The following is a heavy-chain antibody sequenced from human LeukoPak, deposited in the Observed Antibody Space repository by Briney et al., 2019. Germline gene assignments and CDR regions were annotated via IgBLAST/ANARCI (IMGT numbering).Heavy chain of an antibody. Sequence: ASVKVSCKASGYTFTSYYMHWVRQAPGQGLEWMGIINPSGGSTSYAQKFQGRVTMTRGMSTSTVYMELSSLRSEDTAVYYCARESGTTVTSSAFDIWGQGTMVTVSS. J-gene: IGHJ3*02. V-gene: IGHV1-46*01. D-gene: IGHD4-17*01. CDR2: INPSGGST. CDR3: ARESGTTVTSSAFDI. CDR1: GYTFTSYY.